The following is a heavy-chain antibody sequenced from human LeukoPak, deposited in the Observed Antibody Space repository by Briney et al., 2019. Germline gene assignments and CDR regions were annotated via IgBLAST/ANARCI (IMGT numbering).Heavy chain of an antibody. CDR2: FSHSGTT. V-gene: IGHV4-4*02. Sequence: MTSGTLSLTCGVSGGSIDITNYWSWVRQAPGKGLEWIGEFSHSGTTNYNPSLRSRVTMFLDRANNQFSLSLTSATAAGSAVYYCTRENRPFCPFAYWGQGVLVTVSS. J-gene: IGHJ4*02. D-gene: IGHD2/OR15-2a*01. CDR3: TRENRPFCPFAY. CDR1: GGSIDITNY.